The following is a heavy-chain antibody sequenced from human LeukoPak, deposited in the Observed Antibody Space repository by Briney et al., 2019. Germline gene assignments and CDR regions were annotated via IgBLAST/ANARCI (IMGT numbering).Heavy chain of an antibody. CDR2: IYDSGST. V-gene: IGHV4-59*01. D-gene: IGHD6-13*01. Sequence: SETLSLTCTVSGDSISSYFWSCIRQPPGKGLEWIGYIYDSGSTRYNPSLKSRVTISVDTSKNQFSLKVTSVTAADTAVYYCARDLYGYSANWYKRENPFDIWGQGTMVTVSS. CDR3: ARDLYGYSANWYKRENPFDI. CDR1: GDSISSYF. J-gene: IGHJ3*02.